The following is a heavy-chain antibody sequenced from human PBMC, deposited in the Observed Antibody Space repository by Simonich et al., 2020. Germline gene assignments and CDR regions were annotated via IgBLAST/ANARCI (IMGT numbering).Heavy chain of an antibody. J-gene: IGHJ3*02. Sequence: EVQLVESGGGLVQPGGSLRLSCAASGFTFSSYWMHWVRQAPGKGLVWGSGINSDGGSTSYADSVKGRFTISRDNAKNTLYLQMNSLRAEDTAVYYCARDYSNYDAFDIWGQGTMVTVSS. CDR3: ARDYSNYDAFDI. V-gene: IGHV3-74*01. CDR1: GFTFSSYW. CDR2: INSDGGST. D-gene: IGHD4-4*01.